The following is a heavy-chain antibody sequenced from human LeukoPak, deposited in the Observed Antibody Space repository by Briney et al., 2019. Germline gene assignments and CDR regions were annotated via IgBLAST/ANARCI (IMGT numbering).Heavy chain of an antibody. CDR3: ARETDPPVGATNFDY. J-gene: IGHJ4*02. CDR1: GGSISSYY. CDR2: IYTSGST. Sequence: PSETLSLTCTVSGGSISSYYWSWIRQPAGKGLEWIGRIYTSGSTNYNPSLKSRVTMSVDTSKNQFSLKLSSVTAADTAVYYCARETDPPVGATNFDYWGQGTLVTASS. V-gene: IGHV4-4*07. D-gene: IGHD1-26*01.